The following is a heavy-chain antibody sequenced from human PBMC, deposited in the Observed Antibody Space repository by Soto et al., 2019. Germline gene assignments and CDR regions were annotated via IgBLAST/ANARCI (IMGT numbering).Heavy chain of an antibody. J-gene: IGHJ4*01. CDR1: GGSISSSSYY. CDR3: ARRSHTNWPAY. Sequence: SETLSLTCTVSGGSISSSSYYWVWIRQPPGKGLEWVGSIYYDGRTYYNASLKSRVTISVDTSKNQFSLKVNSVTVADTAVYYCARRSHTNWPAYWGHGTQVTVSS. CDR2: IYYDGRT. V-gene: IGHV4-39*01. D-gene: IGHD2-8*01.